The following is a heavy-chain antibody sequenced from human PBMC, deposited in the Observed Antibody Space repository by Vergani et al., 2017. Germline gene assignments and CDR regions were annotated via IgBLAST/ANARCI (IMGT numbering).Heavy chain of an antibody. CDR1: GGSLTSYH. CDR3: ARVNTETNGHLYYYYYMDV. D-gene: IGHD4-11*01. J-gene: IGHJ6*03. V-gene: IGHV4-34*01. Sequence: QVQLQQWGGGLLKPSETLSLTCVVNGGSLTSYHWTWIRQSPGGGLEWVGDIYHTGRPDYNPSLKGRLTMSVHKSRNQFSLTLNSVTATDTAIYFCARVNTETNGHLYYYYYMDVWGQGTAVTVS. CDR2: IYHTGRP.